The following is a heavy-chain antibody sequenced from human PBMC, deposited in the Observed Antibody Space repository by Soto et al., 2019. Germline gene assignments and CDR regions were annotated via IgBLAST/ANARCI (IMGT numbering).Heavy chain of an antibody. Sequence: EVQLVESGGGLVQPGGSLKLSCAASGFTFSGSTIHWVRQTSGKGLEWVGRIPSKTNTYATAYAASVKGRFTISRDDSKKTAYLQMDSLKTEDTTVYNCTRKHLEVPVASAIDYWGKGTLVTVSS. D-gene: IGHD2-2*01. CDR2: IPSKTNTYAT. CDR3: TRKHLEVPVASAIDY. V-gene: IGHV3-73*02. CDR1: GFTFSGST. J-gene: IGHJ4*02.